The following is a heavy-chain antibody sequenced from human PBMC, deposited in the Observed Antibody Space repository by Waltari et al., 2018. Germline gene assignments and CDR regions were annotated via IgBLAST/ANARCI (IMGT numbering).Heavy chain of an antibody. V-gene: IGHV4-38-2*01. CDR2: IYQRRRT. J-gene: IGHJ4*02. D-gene: IGHD3-16*01. CDR1: GYSISRGDY. Sequence: QVQLQESGPGLVKHSETRSLTCAVYGYSISRGDYWGWIRQHPGRGLECIGSIYQRRRTYYNPALKSRVTISVDTSKNQFSLKLSSVTAADTAVYYCARQTETFGGVTGQYYFDYWGQGTLVTVSS. CDR3: ARQTETFGGVTGQYYFDY.